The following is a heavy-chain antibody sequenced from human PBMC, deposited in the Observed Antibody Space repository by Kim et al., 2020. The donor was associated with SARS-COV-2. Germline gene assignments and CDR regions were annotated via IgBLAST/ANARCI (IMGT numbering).Heavy chain of an antibody. D-gene: IGHD5-12*01. CDR3: TRHDSGYDYYYYGMDV. V-gene: IGHV3-73*01. Sequence: SVKGRFTISRDDSKNTAYLQMNSLKTEDTAVYYCTRHDSGYDYYYYGMDVWGQGTTVTVSS. J-gene: IGHJ6*02.